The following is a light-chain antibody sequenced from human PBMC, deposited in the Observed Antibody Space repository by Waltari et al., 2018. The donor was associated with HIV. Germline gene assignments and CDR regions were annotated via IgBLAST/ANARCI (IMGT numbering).Light chain of an antibody. CDR3: QQSGRSPLT. V-gene: IGKV3-20*01. CDR2: GAA. Sequence: EIVLTQSPGTLSVSPGERGTFSCRASQTINSNYLAWYQQKPGQAPRLLIYGAASRAPGIPDRFSGSGSGTNFTLTISRLEPEDFAVYYCQQSGRSPLTFGGGTKVEI. CDR1: QTINSNY. J-gene: IGKJ4*01.